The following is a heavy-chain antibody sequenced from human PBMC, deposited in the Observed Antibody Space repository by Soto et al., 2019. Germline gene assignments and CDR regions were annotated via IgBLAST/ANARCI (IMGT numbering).Heavy chain of an antibody. CDR1: GYTFTDYY. D-gene: IGHD4-17*01. CDR3: ARIDYGDLFSPNWFDP. CDR2: INPNNGGT. Sequence: QVHLVQSGAEVRKPGASVRVSCKASGYTFTDYYIHWMRQAPGQGLEWMGWINPNNGGTNYAQKFQGRVTMTRDTSISTAHMELTRLRSDDTAVYFCARIDYGDLFSPNWFDPWGQGTLVTVSS. V-gene: IGHV1-2*02. J-gene: IGHJ5*02.